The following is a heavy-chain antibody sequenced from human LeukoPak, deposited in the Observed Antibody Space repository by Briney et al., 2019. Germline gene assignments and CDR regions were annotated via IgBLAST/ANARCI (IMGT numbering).Heavy chain of an antibody. CDR1: GGTFSSYA. CDR3: ARGVSVPGSLNWFDP. J-gene: IGHJ5*02. CDR2: MNPQSGNT. Sequence: ASVKVSCKASGGTFSSYAISWVRQAPGQGLEWMGWMNPQSGNTGYAQKFQGRVTMTRHTSINTAYMELSSLGPEDTAVYYCARGVSVPGSLNWFDPWGQGTLVTVSS. V-gene: IGHV1-8*02. D-gene: IGHD6-19*01.